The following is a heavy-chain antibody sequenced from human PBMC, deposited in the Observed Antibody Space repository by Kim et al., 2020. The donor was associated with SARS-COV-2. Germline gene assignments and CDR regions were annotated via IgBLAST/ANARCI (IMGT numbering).Heavy chain of an antibody. CDR1: GYSFTSYW. CDR2: IYPGDSDT. J-gene: IGHJ4*02. CDR3: ARRGSSSWYGVSSSGWHFDY. V-gene: IGHV5-51*01. D-gene: IGHD6-13*01. Sequence: GESLKISCKGSGYSFTSYWIGWVRQMPGKGLEWMGIIYPGDSDTRYSPSFQGQVTISADKSISTAYLQWSSLKASDTAMYYCARRGSSSWYGVSSSGWHFDYWGQGTLVTVSS.